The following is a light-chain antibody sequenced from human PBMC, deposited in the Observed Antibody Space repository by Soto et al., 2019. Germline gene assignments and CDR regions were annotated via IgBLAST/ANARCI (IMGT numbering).Light chain of an antibody. CDR2: GAS. V-gene: IGKV3-11*01. Sequence: EIVLTRSPATLSLSPVERATLSCMASQSVKTFLVWYQQRPGQAPRLLIYGASSRATGIPDRFSGSGSGTDFTLTISRLEPEDFAVYYCQQRSSWPPTFGQGTRLEI. CDR1: QSVKTF. CDR3: QQRSSWPPT. J-gene: IGKJ5*01.